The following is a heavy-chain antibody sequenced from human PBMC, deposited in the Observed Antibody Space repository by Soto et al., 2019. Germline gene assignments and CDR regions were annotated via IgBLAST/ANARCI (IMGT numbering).Heavy chain of an antibody. CDR3: ATAEVDY. CDR1: GFTFSDYW. J-gene: IGHJ4*02. CDR2: MTGDGRTT. V-gene: IGHV3-74*03. Sequence: PGGSLRLSCAASGFTFSDYWMHWVRQPPGKGPEWVSRMTGDGRTTQYADSVKGRFTASRDNAKSTLYLQMNSLRAEDTAVYYCATAEVDYWGPGTLVTVSS.